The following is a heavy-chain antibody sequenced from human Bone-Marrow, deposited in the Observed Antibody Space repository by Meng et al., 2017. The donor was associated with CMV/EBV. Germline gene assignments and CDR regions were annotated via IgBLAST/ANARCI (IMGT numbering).Heavy chain of an antibody. V-gene: IGHV3-11*04. Sequence: GESLKISCAASGFTFSDYYMSWIRQAPGKGLEWVSYISSSGSTIYYADSVKGRFTISRDNAKNSLYLQMNSLRAEDTAVYYCARAQLGRYYDSSGYWFDYWGQGTRVTVSS. J-gene: IGHJ4*02. CDR3: ARAQLGRYYDSSGYWFDY. D-gene: IGHD3-22*01. CDR2: ISSSGSTI. CDR1: GFTFSDYY.